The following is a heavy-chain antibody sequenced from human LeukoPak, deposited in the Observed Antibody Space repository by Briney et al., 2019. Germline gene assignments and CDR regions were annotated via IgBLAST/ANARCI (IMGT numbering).Heavy chain of an antibody. D-gene: IGHD2-15*01. J-gene: IGHJ5*02. CDR3: ARVGVVVVAATRGRTLDP. Sequence: ASVKVSCKASGYTFTGYYMHWVRQAPGQGLEWMGWINPNSGGTNYAQKFQGRVTMTRDTSISTAYMELSRLRSDDTAVYYCARVGVVVVAATRGRTLDPWGQGTLVTVSS. CDR1: GYTFTGYY. V-gene: IGHV1-2*02. CDR2: INPNSGGT.